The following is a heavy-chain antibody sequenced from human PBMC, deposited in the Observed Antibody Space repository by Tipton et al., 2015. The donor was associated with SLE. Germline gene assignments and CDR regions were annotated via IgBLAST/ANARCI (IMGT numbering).Heavy chain of an antibody. Sequence: TLSLTCDVSGGSISSPGYACSWVRQPPGKGLEWVGNIYHNGNTYYNPSLKSRVTISEDRSKNQFSLKLTSVTAADTALYYCARERRLPTGIAVTGNLNVSDAFDIWGQGTTVTVSS. J-gene: IGHJ3*02. V-gene: IGHV4-30-2*01. CDR3: ARERRLPTGIAVTGNLNVSDAFDI. CDR2: IYHNGNT. CDR1: GGSISSPGYA. D-gene: IGHD6-19*01.